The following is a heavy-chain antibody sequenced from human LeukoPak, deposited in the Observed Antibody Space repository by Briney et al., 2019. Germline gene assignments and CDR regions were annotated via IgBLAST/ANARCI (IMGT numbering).Heavy chain of an antibody. CDR3: ARMHLGYCSSTSCYIYYFDY. CDR1: GGSISSGGYY. D-gene: IGHD2-2*02. Sequence: PSETLSLTCTVSGGSISSGGYYWSWIRQHPGKGLEWIGYIYYSGSTYYNPSLKSQVTISVDTSKNQFSLKLSSVTAADTAVYYCARMHLGYCSSTSCYIYYFDYWGQGTLVTVSS. V-gene: IGHV4-31*01. CDR2: IYYSGST. J-gene: IGHJ4*02.